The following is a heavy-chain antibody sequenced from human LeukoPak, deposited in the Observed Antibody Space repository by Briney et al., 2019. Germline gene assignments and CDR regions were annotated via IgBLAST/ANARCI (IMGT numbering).Heavy chain of an antibody. V-gene: IGHV4-4*07. CDR2: IYTSGST. CDR1: GGSISSYY. CDR3: AREGDSGWYYDY. J-gene: IGHJ4*02. D-gene: IGHD6-19*01. Sequence: SGTLSLTCTVSGGSISSYYWSWIRQPAGKGLEWIGRIYTSGSTNYNPSLKSRVTMSVDTSKNQFSLKLSSVTAADTAVYYCAREGDSGWYYDYWGQGTLVTVSS.